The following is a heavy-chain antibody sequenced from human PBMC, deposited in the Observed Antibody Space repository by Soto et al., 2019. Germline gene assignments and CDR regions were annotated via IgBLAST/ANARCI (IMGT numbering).Heavy chain of an antibody. V-gene: IGHV5-51*01. J-gene: IGHJ3*02. CDR3: ARPNYYDSSGYYKVGAFDI. Sequence: GESLKISCKGSGYSFTSYWIGWVRQMPGKGLEWMGIIYPGDSDTRYSPSFQGQVTISADKSISTAYLQWSSLKASDTAMYYCARPNYYDSSGYYKVGAFDIWGQGTMVTVPS. CDR1: GYSFTSYW. D-gene: IGHD3-22*01. CDR2: IYPGDSDT.